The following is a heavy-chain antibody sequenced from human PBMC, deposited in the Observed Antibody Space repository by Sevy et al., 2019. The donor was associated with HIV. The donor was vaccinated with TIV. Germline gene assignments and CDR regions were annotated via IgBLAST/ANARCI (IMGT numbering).Heavy chain of an antibody. CDR3: ARGHFSDYYDSSGYPY. D-gene: IGHD3-22*01. V-gene: IGHV3-48*02. J-gene: IGHJ4*02. Sequence: GGSLRLSCAASGFTFSSYSMNWVRQAPGKGLEWVSYISSISSTIYYADSVKGRFTISRDNAKNSLYLQMNSLRDEDTAVYYCARGHFSDYYDSSGYPYWGQGTLVTVSS. CDR2: ISSISSTI. CDR1: GFTFSSYS.